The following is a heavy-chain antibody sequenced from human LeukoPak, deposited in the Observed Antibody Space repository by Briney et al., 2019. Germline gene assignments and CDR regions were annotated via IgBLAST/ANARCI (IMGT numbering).Heavy chain of an antibody. CDR1: GYTFTDYY. CDR3: ARGPVRITMIVVVITKDNWFDP. V-gene: IGHV1-69-2*01. CDR2: VDPEDGET. D-gene: IGHD3-22*01. J-gene: IGHJ5*02. Sequence: ASVKISCKVSGYTFTDYYMHWVQQAPGKGLEWMGLVDPEDGETIYAEKFQGRVTMTRNTSISTAYMELSSLRSEDTAVYYCARGPVRITMIVVVITKDNWFDPWGQGTLVTVSS.